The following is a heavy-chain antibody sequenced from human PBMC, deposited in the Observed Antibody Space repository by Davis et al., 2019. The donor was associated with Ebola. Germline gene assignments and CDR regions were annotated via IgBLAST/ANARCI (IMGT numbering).Heavy chain of an antibody. CDR2: INHSGST. J-gene: IGHJ4*02. Sequence: GSLRLSCPASGFTFGDYAMSWIRQPPGKGLEWIGEINHSGSTNYNPSLKSRVTISVDTSKNQFSLKLSSVTAADTAVYCCARGGWWLRSRGSFDYWGQGTLVTVSS. D-gene: IGHD5-12*01. CDR1: GFTFGDYA. V-gene: IGHV4-34*01. CDR3: ARGGWWLRSRGSFDY.